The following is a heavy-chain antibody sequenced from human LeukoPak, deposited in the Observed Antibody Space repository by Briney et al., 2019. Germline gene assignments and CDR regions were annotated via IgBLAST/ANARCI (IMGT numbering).Heavy chain of an antibody. D-gene: IGHD2-2*01. V-gene: IGHV4-31*03. CDR1: GGTLTSGGYY. Sequence: TLSLSCTVSGGTLTSGGYYWSWIRQHPGKGLVGFMYVYYGGSTYYNPYLNSRVTISVDTSKNQFSLKLSSVTAADTAVYYCAADLGFCSSSSCRYFDLWGRGTLVTVSS. J-gene: IGHJ2*01. CDR2: VYYGGST. CDR3: AADLGFCSSSSCRYFDL.